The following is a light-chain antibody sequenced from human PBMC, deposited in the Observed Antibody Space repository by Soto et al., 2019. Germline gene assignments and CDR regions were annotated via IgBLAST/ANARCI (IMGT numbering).Light chain of an antibody. Sequence: DIQMTQYRSNVSSSVRGRVTITCRASQSINKWLAWYQQKPGKPPKFLIYDASILQSGVPSRFSGSGFGTEFTLTVSILQPDDFATYYCQHGWSFGQGTKVDIK. CDR1: QSINKW. CDR2: DAS. V-gene: IGKV1-5*01. CDR3: QHGWS. J-gene: IGKJ1*01.